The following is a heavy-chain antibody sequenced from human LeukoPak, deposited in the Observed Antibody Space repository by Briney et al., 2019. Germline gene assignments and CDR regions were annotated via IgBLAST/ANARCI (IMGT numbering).Heavy chain of an antibody. CDR1: GDSISSSNCY. CDR3: ARQTGSGLFSLP. D-gene: IGHD3-10*01. Sequence: SETLSLTCTVSGDSISSSNCYWGWIRQPPGTGLEWIGSIYFSGGTYYNASLKSRVTISVDTSKNQFSLKLSSVTAADTAVYYCARQTGSGLFSLPGGQGTLVTVSS. J-gene: IGHJ4*02. V-gene: IGHV4-39*01. CDR2: IYFSGGT.